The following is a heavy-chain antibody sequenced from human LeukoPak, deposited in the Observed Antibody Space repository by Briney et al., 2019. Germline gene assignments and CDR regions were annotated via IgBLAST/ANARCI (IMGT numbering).Heavy chain of an antibody. D-gene: IGHD3-22*01. V-gene: IGHV4-61*02. CDR2: IYTSGST. CDR1: GGSISSGSYY. J-gene: IGHJ5*02. CDR3: TRDLGYYDSSGYYNWFDP. Sequence: SETLSLTCTVSGGSISSGSYYWSWIRQPAGKGLEWIGRIYTSGSTNYNPSLKSRVTISVDTSKNQFSLKLSSVTAADTAVYYCTRDLGYYDSSGYYNWFDPWGQGTLVTVSS.